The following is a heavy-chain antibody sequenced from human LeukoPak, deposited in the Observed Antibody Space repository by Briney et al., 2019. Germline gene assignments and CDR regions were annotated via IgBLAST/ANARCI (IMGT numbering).Heavy chain of an antibody. Sequence: SETLSLTCTVSGGSISSYYWSWIRQPPGKGLGWIGYIYYSGSTNYNPSLKSRVTISVDTSKNQFSLKLSSVTAADTAVYYCASTAVAMKNFFDYWGQGTLVTVSS. CDR1: GGSISSYY. CDR3: ASTAVAMKNFFDY. J-gene: IGHJ4*02. V-gene: IGHV4-59*08. D-gene: IGHD6-19*01. CDR2: IYYSGST.